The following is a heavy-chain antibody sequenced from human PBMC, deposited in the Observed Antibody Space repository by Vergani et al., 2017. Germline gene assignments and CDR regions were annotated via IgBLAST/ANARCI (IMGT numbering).Heavy chain of an antibody. CDR1: GFSLSTSGVG. D-gene: IGHD3-10*01. CDR2: IYWDDDQ. CDR3: AHSWLRFGESYIDY. V-gene: IGHV2-5*02. J-gene: IGHJ4*02. Sequence: QITLEESGPTLVKPTQTLTLTCTFSGFSLSTSGVGVGWIRQPPGKALEWLAIIYWDDDQRYSPSLKSRLTITKDTSKNQVVLTMTNMDPVDTPTYYCAHSWLRFGESYIDYWGQGTLVTVSS.